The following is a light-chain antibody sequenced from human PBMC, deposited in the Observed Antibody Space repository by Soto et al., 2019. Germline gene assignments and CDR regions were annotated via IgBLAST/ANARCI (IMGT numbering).Light chain of an antibody. Sequence: QSALTQPASVSGSPGQSITISCTGASSDIGGYNYVSWYQQYPGEAPKLMIYDVNNRPSGVSNRFSGSKSGNTASLTISGLQAEDEADYYCSSYTSSTLGVVFGGGTKVTVL. CDR1: SSDIGGYNY. CDR2: DVN. J-gene: IGLJ2*01. CDR3: SSYTSSTLGVV. V-gene: IGLV2-14*01.